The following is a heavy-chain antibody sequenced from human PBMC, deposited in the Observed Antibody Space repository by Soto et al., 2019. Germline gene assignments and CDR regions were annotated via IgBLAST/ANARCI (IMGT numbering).Heavy chain of an antibody. CDR1: GASINTYH. Sequence: SETLSLTCTVSGASINTYHWTWIRQPPGKGLEWIAYIYYSGSTSYNPSLKSRVTISVDTSKNQFSLKLSSVTAADTAVYYCARRHGPFDYWGQGTLVTVSS. J-gene: IGHJ4*02. V-gene: IGHV4-59*01. CDR2: IYYSGST. CDR3: ARRHGPFDY.